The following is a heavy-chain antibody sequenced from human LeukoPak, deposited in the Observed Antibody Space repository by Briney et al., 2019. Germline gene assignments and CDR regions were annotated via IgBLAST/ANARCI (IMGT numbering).Heavy chain of an antibody. V-gene: IGHV4-59*12. CDR2: IFYSGST. CDR3: AKSNGYGLVDI. CDR1: GGSISSYY. Sequence: SETLSLTCTVSGGSISSYYWSWIRQPPGKGLEWIGNIFYSGSTYYSPSLRSRVTISLDTSRNQFSLKLNSVSAADTAVYYCAKSNGYGLVDIWGQGTMVTVSS. D-gene: IGHD3-10*01. J-gene: IGHJ3*02.